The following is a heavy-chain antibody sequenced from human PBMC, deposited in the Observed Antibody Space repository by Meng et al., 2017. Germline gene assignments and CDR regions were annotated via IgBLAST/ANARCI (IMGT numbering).Heavy chain of an antibody. J-gene: IGHJ5*02. CDR3: ARDRSIAPGGNWFDP. CDR1: GGTFSSYA. CDR2: IIPIFGTA. V-gene: IGHV1-69*05. Sequence: SVKVSCKASGGTFSSYAISWVRQAPGQGLEWMGGIIPIFGTANYAQKFQGRVTITTDESTSTAYMELSSLRSEDTAVYYCARDRSIAPGGNWFDPWGQGTLVTVSS. D-gene: IGHD6-6*01.